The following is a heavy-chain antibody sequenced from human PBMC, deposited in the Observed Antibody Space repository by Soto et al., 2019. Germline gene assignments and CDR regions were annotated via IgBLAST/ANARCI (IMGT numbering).Heavy chain of an antibody. CDR1: GFSIRDYC. J-gene: IGHJ6*02. CDR3: ARDRSYAMEV. CDR2: INGDASST. Sequence: XGCLRLSCEASGFSIRDYCMHWVRQAPGEGLVWVSCINGDASSTTYADSVKGRFTISRDDAKNTVYLQMTSLRAEDTAVYFCARDRSYAMEVWGQGTRVTVSS. V-gene: IGHV3-74*01.